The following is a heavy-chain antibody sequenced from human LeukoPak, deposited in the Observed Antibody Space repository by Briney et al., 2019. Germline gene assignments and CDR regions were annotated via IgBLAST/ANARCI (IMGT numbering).Heavy chain of an antibody. V-gene: IGHV1-18*01. CDR3: ARDSWGGGLDYGDYGGFDY. J-gene: IGHJ4*02. D-gene: IGHD4-17*01. Sequence: ASVKVSCKASGYTFTSYGISWVRQAPGQGLEWMGWISAYNGNTNYAQKLQGRVTMTTDTSTSTAYMELRSLRSGDTAVYYCARDSWGGGLDYGDYGGFDYWGQGTLVTVSS. CDR2: ISAYNGNT. CDR1: GYTFTSYG.